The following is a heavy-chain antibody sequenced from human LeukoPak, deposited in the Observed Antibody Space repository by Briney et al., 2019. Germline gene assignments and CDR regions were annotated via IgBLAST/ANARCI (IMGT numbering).Heavy chain of an antibody. V-gene: IGHV1-2*02. CDR1: GYTFTGYY. D-gene: IGHD1-26*01. CDR2: INPNSGGT. J-gene: IGHJ4*02. Sequence: ASVKVSCKASGYTFTGYYMHWVRQAPGQGLEWMGWINPNSGGTNYAQKFQGRVTMTRDTSISTAYMELSRLRSDDTAVYYCARVNSGSYYSLDYWGQGTLVTVSS. CDR3: ARVNSGSYYSLDY.